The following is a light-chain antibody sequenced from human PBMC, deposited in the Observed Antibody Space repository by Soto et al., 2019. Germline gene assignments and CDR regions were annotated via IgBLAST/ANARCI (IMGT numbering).Light chain of an antibody. CDR3: QQYENLPT. Sequence: IQMTQSPSSLSSSVGDEVTITCRASQTIMTYLNWYQQKPGRAPKLLIYDASNLEAGVPSRFRGSGSGTDFTFTISRLQPEDIATYYCQQYENLPTFGQGTRLEI. CDR1: QTIMTY. CDR2: DAS. J-gene: IGKJ5*01. V-gene: IGKV1-33*01.